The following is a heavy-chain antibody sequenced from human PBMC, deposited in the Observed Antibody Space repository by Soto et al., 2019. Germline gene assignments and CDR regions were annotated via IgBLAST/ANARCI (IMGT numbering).Heavy chain of an antibody. CDR2: IHHSGSN. CDR3: AREPYHYDSSGYYDC. D-gene: IGHD3-22*01. V-gene: IGHV4-31*03. J-gene: IGHJ4*02. CDR1: GGSTTSGGYC. Sequence: PSETLSLTCTVSGGSTTSGGYCWNWIRQHPGKGLEWIGYIHHSGSNYHNPSLESRVTMSIDTSKHQISLKLSSVTAADTATYYCAREPYHYDSSGYYDCWGQGTLVTVSS.